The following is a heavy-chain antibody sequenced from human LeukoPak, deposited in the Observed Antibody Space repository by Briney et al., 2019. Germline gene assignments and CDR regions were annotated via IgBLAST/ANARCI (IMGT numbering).Heavy chain of an antibody. CDR1: GFTFSSYW. CDR2: IKQDGSEK. D-gene: IGHD2-15*01. V-gene: IGHV3-7*03. J-gene: IGHJ4*02. Sequence: GGSLRLSCAASGFTFSSYWMSWVRQAPVKGLEWVANIKQDGSEKYYVDSVKGRFTISRDNAKNSLYLQINSLRAEDTAVYYCARDPPYCSGGSCNDYWGQGTLVTVSS. CDR3: ARDPPYCSGGSCNDY.